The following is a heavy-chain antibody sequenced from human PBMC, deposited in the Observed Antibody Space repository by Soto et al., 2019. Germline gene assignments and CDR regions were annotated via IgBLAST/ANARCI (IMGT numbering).Heavy chain of an antibody. CDR2: ISSSGSTI. J-gene: IGHJ4*02. CDR3: TADIASTIANWGFDH. V-gene: IGHV3-11*01. D-gene: IGHD5-12*01. Sequence: GGSPRLSCAASGFPFNDYYMSWIRQAPGKGLEWVSYISSSGSTIYYADSVKGRFTISRDNAKNSLYLQMNSLRAEDTAVYYCTADIASTIANWGFDHWGQGTLVTVSS. CDR1: GFPFNDYY.